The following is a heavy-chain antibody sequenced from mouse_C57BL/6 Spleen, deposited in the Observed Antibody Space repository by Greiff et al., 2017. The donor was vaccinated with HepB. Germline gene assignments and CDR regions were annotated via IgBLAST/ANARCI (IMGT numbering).Heavy chain of an antibody. J-gene: IGHJ3*01. CDR3: ARPLYYSNSWFAY. CDR1: GYAFSSSW. V-gene: IGHV1-82*01. D-gene: IGHD2-5*01. Sequence: VKLMESGPELVKPGASVKISCKASGYAFSSSWMNWVKQRPGKGLEWIGRIYPGDGDTNYNGKFKGKATLTADKSSSTAYMQLSSLTSEDSAVYFCARPLYYSNSWFAYWGQGTLVTVSA. CDR2: IYPGDGDT.